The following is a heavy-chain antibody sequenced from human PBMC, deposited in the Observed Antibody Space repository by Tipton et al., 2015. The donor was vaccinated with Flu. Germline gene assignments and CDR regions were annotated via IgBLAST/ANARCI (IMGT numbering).Heavy chain of an antibody. J-gene: IGHJ4*02. Sequence: QLVQSGAEVKKPGASVKVSCKASGYTFTSYYMHWVRQAPGQGLEWTGIINPSGGSTSYAQKFQGRVTMTRDTSTSTVYMELRSLRSEDKAVYYCAREWGGTFDYWGRGTLVTVSS. D-gene: IGHD3-16*01. CDR2: INPSGGST. CDR3: AREWGGTFDY. V-gene: IGHV1-46*01. CDR1: GYTFTSYY.